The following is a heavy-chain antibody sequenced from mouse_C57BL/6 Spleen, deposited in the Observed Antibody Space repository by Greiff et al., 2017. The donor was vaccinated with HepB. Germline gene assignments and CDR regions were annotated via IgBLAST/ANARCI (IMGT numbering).Heavy chain of an antibody. V-gene: IGHV5-4*01. CDR3: ASDGDYGNYVGMDY. D-gene: IGHD2-1*01. Sequence: EVQLVESGGGLVKPGGSLKLSCAASGFTFSSYAMSWVRQTPEKRLEWVATISDGGSYTYYPDNVKGRFTISRDNANNNLYLQMSHLKSEDTAMYYCASDGDYGNYVGMDYWGQGTSVTVSS. CDR2: ISDGGSYT. CDR1: GFTFSSYA. J-gene: IGHJ4*01.